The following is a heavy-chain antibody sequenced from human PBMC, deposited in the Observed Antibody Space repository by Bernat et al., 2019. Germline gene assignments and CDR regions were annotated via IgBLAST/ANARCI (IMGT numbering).Heavy chain of an antibody. V-gene: IGHV3-23*01. D-gene: IGHD5-24*01. Sequence: EVQLLESGGGLVQPGGSLRLSCAASGFTFSSYAMSWVRQAPGKGLEWVSTISGGGGTTYYADSVKGRFTISRDNSNNTLYLQMNSLRAEDSAVYYCAKDGSSLERAFDIWGQGTMVTGSS. CDR3: AKDGSSLERAFDI. J-gene: IGHJ3*02. CDR2: ISGGGGTT. CDR1: GFTFSSYA.